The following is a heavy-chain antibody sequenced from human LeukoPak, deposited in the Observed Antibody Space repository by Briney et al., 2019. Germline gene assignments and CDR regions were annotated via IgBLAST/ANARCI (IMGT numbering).Heavy chain of an antibody. D-gene: IGHD3-3*01. CDR1: GFTFSSYA. Sequence: TGGSLRLSCAASGFTFSSYAMSWVRQAPGKGLEWDSAISGSGGSTYYADSVKGRFTISRDNSKNTLYLQMNSLRAEDTAVYYCAKEVSYYDFWSGYYTHNYFDYWGQGTLVTVSS. CDR3: AKEVSYYDFWSGYYTHNYFDY. CDR2: ISGSGGST. V-gene: IGHV3-23*01. J-gene: IGHJ4*02.